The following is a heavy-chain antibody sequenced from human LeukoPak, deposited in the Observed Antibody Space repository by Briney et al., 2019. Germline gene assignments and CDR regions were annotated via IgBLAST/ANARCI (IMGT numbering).Heavy chain of an antibody. J-gene: IGHJ6*03. V-gene: IGHV4-39*01. CDR1: GGSISSSSYY. CDR2: IYYSGST. D-gene: IGHD4-23*01. Sequence: KTSETLSLTCTVSGGSISSSSYYWGWIRQPPGKGLEWIGSIYYSGSTYYHPSLKSRVTISVDTSKNQFSLKLSSVTAADTAVYYCARHESPGGNPRLGYYYYMDVWGKGTTVTVSS. CDR3: ARHESPGGNPRLGYYYYMDV.